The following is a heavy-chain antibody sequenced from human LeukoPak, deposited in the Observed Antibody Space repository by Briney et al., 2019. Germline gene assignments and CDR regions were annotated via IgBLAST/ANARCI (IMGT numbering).Heavy chain of an antibody. Sequence: PGGSLRLSCAASGFTFSSYWMSWVRQAPGKGLEWVANIKKDGSEKYYVDSVKGRFTISRDNAKTSLYLQMNSLRAEDTAVYYCAKMGTMIVVAIDYWGQGTLVTVSS. D-gene: IGHD3-22*01. J-gene: IGHJ4*02. V-gene: IGHV3-7*03. CDR3: AKMGTMIVVAIDY. CDR2: IKKDGSEK. CDR1: GFTFSSYW.